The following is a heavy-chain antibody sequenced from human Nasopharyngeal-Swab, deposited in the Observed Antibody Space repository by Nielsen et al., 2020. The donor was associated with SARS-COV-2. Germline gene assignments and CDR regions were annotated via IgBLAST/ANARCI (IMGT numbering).Heavy chain of an antibody. V-gene: IGHV3-30*03. Sequence: GESLKISCAASGFTFSSYGMHWVRQAPGKGLEWVAVISYDGSNKYYADSVKGRFTISRDNSKNTLYLQMNSLRAEDTAVYYCARDLTYYYDSSGYPIWGQGTLVTVSS. CDR3: ARDLTYYYDSSGYPI. CDR1: GFTFSSYG. J-gene: IGHJ4*02. D-gene: IGHD3-22*01. CDR2: ISYDGSNK.